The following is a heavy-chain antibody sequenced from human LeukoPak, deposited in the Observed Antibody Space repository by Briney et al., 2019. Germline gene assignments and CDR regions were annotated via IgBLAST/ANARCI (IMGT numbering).Heavy chain of an antibody. CDR1: GFTFSNYW. D-gene: IGHD1-26*01. J-gene: IGHJ6*03. CDR2: INSDGINT. CDR3: ARDPYSGSYGDYYYYYMDV. Sequence: GGSLRLSCAASGFTFSNYWMHWVRQAPGKGLVWVSRINSDGINTSYADSVKGRFTISRDNAKSSLYLQMNSLRAEDTAVYYCARDPYSGSYGDYYYYYMDVWGKGTTVTISS. V-gene: IGHV3-74*01.